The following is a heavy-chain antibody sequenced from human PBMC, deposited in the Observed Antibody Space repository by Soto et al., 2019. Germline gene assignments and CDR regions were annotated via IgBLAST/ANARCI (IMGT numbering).Heavy chain of an antibody. V-gene: IGHV3-30*18. D-gene: IGHD6-19*01. J-gene: IGHJ4*02. CDR1: GFTFSSYG. Sequence: HPGGSLRLSCAASGFTFSSYGMHWVRQAPGKGLEWVAVISYDGSNKYYADSVKGRFTISRDNSKNTLYLQMNSLRAEDTAVYYCAKDLGSGWLYYFDYWGQGTLVTVSS. CDR2: ISYDGSNK. CDR3: AKDLGSGWLYYFDY.